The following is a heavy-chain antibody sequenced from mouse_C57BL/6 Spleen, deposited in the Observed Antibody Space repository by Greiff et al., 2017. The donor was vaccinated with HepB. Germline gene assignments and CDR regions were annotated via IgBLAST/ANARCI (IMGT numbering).Heavy chain of an antibody. V-gene: IGHV1-80*01. J-gene: IGHJ4*01. D-gene: IGHD1-1*01. Sequence: VQLQQSGAELVKPGASVKISCKASGYAFSSYWMNWVKQRPGKGLEWIGQIYPGDGDTNYNGKFKGKATLTADKSSSTAYMQLSSLTSEDSAVYFCARRNYGSPYYAMDYWGQGTSVTVSS. CDR3: ARRNYGSPYYAMDY. CDR1: GYAFSSYW. CDR2: IYPGDGDT.